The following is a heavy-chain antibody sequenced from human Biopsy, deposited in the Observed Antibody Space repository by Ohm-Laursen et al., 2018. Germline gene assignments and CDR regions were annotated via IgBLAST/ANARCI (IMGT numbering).Heavy chain of an antibody. D-gene: IGHD2-8*01. J-gene: IGHJ4*02. CDR3: ARDPLNGHKHFDY. CDR1: GYTFPSYG. V-gene: IGHV1-2*02. Sequence: SVKVSCKASGYTFPSYGISWMRQAPGQGLEWLGYINCKTGATNYAQKFQGTVTMTRDTSISTAYLALGSLRSADTAIYYCARDPLNGHKHFDYWGQGSLVTVSS. CDR2: INCKTGAT.